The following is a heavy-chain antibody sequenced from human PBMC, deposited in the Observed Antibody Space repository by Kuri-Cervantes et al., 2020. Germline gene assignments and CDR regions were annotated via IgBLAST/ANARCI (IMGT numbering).Heavy chain of an antibody. J-gene: IGHJ4*02. V-gene: IGHV1-69*05. Sequence: SVKVSCKASGGTFSSYAISWVRQAPGQGLEWMGGIIPIFGTANYAQKFQGRVTITTDESTSTAYMELSSLRSEDTAVYYCAEGGITGATMGYFDYWGQGTLVTVSS. CDR3: AEGGITGATMGYFDY. CDR1: GGTFSSYA. CDR2: IIPIFGTA. D-gene: IGHD1-7*01.